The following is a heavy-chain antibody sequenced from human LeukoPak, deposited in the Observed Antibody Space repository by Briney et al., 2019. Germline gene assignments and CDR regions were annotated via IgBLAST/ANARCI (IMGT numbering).Heavy chain of an antibody. V-gene: IGHV3-48*02. CDR2: ISGSSSTI. CDR1: GFTFSSNS. J-gene: IGHJ6*02. D-gene: IGHD2-15*01. CDR3: ARLGYRSGGSCYESYGMDV. Sequence: GGSLRLSCAAPGFTFSSNSMNWVRQAPGKGLEGVSYISGSSSTIYYADSVKGRFTISRDNAKNSLYLQMNSLRDEDTAVYYCARLGYRSGGSCYESYGMDVWGQGTTVTVSS.